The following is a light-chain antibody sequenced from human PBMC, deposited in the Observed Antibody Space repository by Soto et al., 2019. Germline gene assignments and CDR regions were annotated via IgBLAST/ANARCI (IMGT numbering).Light chain of an antibody. J-gene: IGKJ1*01. V-gene: IGKV3-15*01. Sequence: EIVMTQSAATLSVSPGERATLSFRASQSVSSNLAWYQQKPGQAPRLLIYGASTRATGIPARFSGSGSGTEFTLTISSLQPDDFATYYCQQYNSYSEAFGQGTKVDIK. CDR3: QQYNSYSEA. CDR1: QSVSSN. CDR2: GAS.